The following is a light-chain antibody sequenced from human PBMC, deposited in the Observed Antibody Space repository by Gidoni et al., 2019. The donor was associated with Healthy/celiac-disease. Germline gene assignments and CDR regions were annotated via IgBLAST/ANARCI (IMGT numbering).Light chain of an antibody. CDR1: QSVSSY. CDR2: EES. CDR3: QQRSNWPGT. Sequence: EIVLTQSPATRSLSPGERDTLSCRASQSVSSYLAGYQQKPGQAPRLLIYEESNRATGIPARFSGSGSGTDFTRTISSLEPEDFEVYYGQQRSNWPGTFGQGTRLEIK. J-gene: IGKJ5*01. V-gene: IGKV3-11*01.